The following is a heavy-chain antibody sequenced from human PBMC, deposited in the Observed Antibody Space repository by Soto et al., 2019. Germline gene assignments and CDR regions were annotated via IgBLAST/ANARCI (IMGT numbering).Heavy chain of an antibody. CDR3: ARYGGATICSSPSSCHRASFFDP. Sequence: PGESLKISCQGSGYSFAKYWVAWVRQKPGGGLEWMGIIYPADSDTRYSPSFQGQVTISVDTSINTAYLQWSSLEASDTATYYCARYGGATICSSPSSCHRASFFDPWGQGTLVTVSS. CDR1: GYSFAKYW. V-gene: IGHV5-51*01. J-gene: IGHJ5*02. D-gene: IGHD1-26*01. CDR2: IYPADSDT.